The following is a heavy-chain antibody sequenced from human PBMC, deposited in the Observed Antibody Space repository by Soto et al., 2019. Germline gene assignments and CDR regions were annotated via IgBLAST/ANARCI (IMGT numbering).Heavy chain of an antibody. J-gene: IGHJ5*02. CDR3: ARSSSSNSDWFDP. CDR1: GDTFSSHT. D-gene: IGHD6-13*01. CDR2: IIPNSGGT. V-gene: IGHV1-2*04. Sequence: GASVKVSCKASGDTFSSHTIHWVRQAPGQGLEWMGKIIPNSGGTNYAQKFQGWVTMTRDTSISTAYMELSRLRSDDTAVYYCARSSSSNSDWFDPWGQGTLVTVSS.